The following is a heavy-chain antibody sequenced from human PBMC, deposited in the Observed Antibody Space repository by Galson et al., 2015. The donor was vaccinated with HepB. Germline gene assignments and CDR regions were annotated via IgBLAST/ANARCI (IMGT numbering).Heavy chain of an antibody. V-gene: IGHV2-70*11. CDR2: IDWDDDK. D-gene: IGHD3-10*01. J-gene: IGHJ6*03. CDR1: GFSLSTSGMC. CDR3: ARIKVLLWFGESRGDYYYMDV. Sequence: PALVKPTQTLTLTCTFSGFSLSTSGMCVSWIRQPPGKALEWLARIDWDDDKYYSTSLKTRLTISKDTSKNQVVLTMTNMDPVDTATYYCARIKVLLWFGESRGDYYYMDVWGKGTTVTVSS.